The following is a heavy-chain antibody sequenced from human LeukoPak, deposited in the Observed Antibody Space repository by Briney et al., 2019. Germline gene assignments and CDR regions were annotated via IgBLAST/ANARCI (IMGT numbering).Heavy chain of an antibody. V-gene: IGHV3-23*01. D-gene: IGHD5-18*01. CDR2: IGGSGAGT. Sequence: GGSLRLSCAASGFTFSAYAMTWVRQAPGKGLEWFSAIGGSGAGTYYADSVKGRFTISRDNSKNTLNLQMNSLRAEDTAVYYCAKNGGDSYGTGHFDSWGQGTLVTVSS. CDR3: AKNGGDSYGTGHFDS. CDR1: GFTFSAYA. J-gene: IGHJ4*02.